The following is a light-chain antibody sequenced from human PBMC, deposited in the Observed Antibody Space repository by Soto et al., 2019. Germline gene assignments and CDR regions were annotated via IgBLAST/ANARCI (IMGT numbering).Light chain of an antibody. V-gene: IGKV3-20*01. CDR3: QQYERSPTT. CDR1: QSVSRTS. Sequence: EIVLTQSPGTLSLYPGERATLSCRDSQSVSRTSLAWYQQKPGQAPSLLIYGASRRATGIPDRFSGSGSGTDFPLTISRLEPEDFAVYYCQQYERSPTTFGGGTKVEIK. CDR2: GAS. J-gene: IGKJ4*01.